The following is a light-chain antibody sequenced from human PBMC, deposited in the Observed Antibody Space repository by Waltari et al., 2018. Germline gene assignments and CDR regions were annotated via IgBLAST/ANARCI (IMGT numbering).Light chain of an antibody. Sequence: DIQVTQSPSTLSASVGDRVTITCRASETIMTWLAWYQQKPGKAPKLLIYKASSLESGVPSRFSGSGSGTEFTLTISSLQPDYSATYYCQQYSSSSTFGQGTKVEIK. CDR1: ETIMTW. CDR3: QQYSSSST. V-gene: IGKV1-5*03. CDR2: KAS. J-gene: IGKJ1*01.